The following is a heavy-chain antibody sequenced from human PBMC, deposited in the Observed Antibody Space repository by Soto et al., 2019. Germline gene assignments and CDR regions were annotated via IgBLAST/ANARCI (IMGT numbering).Heavy chain of an antibody. Sequence: QEELVQSGAEMKKPGSSVNVSCKASEGTFSSYSITWVRQAPGQRLEWMGEIIPLLGTVNYAQKFQGRVTITGDTSTSTVYMGLSSLRSDDTAVYYCARDPVDLFGYMDVWGPGTKVTVSS. CDR2: IIPLLGTV. CDR3: ARDPVDLFGYMDV. D-gene: IGHD6-25*01. CDR1: EGTFSSYS. J-gene: IGHJ6*02. V-gene: IGHV1-69*06.